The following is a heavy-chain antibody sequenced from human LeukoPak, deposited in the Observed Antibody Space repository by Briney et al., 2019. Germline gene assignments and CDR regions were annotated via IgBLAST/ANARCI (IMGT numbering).Heavy chain of an antibody. D-gene: IGHD1-26*01. CDR3: AKGIIVGAPLGASDI. Sequence: TGGSLRLSCAASGFTFDDYAMHWVRQAPGKGLEWVSGISWNSGSIGYADSVKGRFTISRDNAKNSLYLQMNSLRAEDTALYYCAKGIIVGAPLGASDIWGQGTMVTVSS. V-gene: IGHV3-9*01. CDR1: GFTFDDYA. J-gene: IGHJ3*02. CDR2: ISWNSGSI.